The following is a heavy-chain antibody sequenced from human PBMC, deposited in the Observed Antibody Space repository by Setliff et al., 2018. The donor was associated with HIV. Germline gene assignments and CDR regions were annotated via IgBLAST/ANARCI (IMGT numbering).Heavy chain of an antibody. CDR3: ARCAIVLVPAYFDP. J-gene: IGHJ5*02. CDR1: GGSISSSDYY. Sequence: PSETLSLTCTVSGGSISSSDYYWSWIRHRPGKGLEWIGYICSSGATYYNPSLKNRLTISVDTSKNQFSLKLSSVTAADTAVYYCARCAIVLVPAYFDPWGQGTLVTVSS. D-gene: IGHD2-2*01. V-gene: IGHV4-31*03. CDR2: ICSSGAT.